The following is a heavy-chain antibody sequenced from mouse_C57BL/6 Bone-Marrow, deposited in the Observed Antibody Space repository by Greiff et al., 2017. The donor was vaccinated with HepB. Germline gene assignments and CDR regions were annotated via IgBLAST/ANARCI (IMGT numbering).Heavy chain of an antibody. Sequence: VQLQQSGAELVRPGASVKLSCTASGFNIKDYYMHWVKQRPEQGLEWIGRIDPEDGDTEYAPKFQGKATMTADTSSNTAYLQLSSLTSEDTAVYYYTTFYYGNYERGMDYWGQGTSVTVSS. CDR1: GFNIKDYY. D-gene: IGHD2-1*01. CDR3: TTFYYGNYERGMDY. V-gene: IGHV14-1*01. CDR2: IDPEDGDT. J-gene: IGHJ4*01.